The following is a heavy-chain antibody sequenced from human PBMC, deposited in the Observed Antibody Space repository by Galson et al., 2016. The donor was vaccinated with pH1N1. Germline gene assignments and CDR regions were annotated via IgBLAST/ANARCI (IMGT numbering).Heavy chain of an antibody. Sequence: SETLSLTCTVSGGSVSSGSYYWSWIRQPPGKGLEWIGYIYYSGSTNYNPSLKNRVTISVDTSKNQFPLKLSSVTAADTAVYYCAREMGVLDESITYFDLWGRGTLVTVSS. CDR1: GGSVSSGSYY. CDR3: AREMGVLDESITYFDL. CDR2: IYYSGST. J-gene: IGHJ2*01. V-gene: IGHV4-61*01. D-gene: IGHD2-21*01.